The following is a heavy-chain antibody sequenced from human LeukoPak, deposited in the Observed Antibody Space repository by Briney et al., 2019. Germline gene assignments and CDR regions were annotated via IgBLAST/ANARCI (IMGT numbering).Heavy chain of an antibody. D-gene: IGHD3-10*01. V-gene: IGHV1-18*01. Sequence: GASVKVSCKASGYTFTSYGISWVRQAPGQGLAWMGWISAYNGNTNYAQKLQGRGTMTTDTSTSTDYMELRSLRSDDTAVYYCARDCYMVRGVDKYYNGMDVWGQGTTVTVSS. J-gene: IGHJ6*02. CDR1: GYTFTSYG. CDR3: ARDCYMVRGVDKYYNGMDV. CDR2: ISAYNGNT.